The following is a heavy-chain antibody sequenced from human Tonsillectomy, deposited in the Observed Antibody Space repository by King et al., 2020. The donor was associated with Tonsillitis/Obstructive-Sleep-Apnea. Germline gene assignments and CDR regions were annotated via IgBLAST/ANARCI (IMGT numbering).Heavy chain of an antibody. CDR2: ISYDGSNK. CDR1: GFTFSSYA. Sequence: VQLVESGGGVVQPGRSLRLSCAASGFTFSSYAMHWVRQAPGKGLEWVAVISYDGSNKYYADSVKGRFTISRDNSKNTLYLQMNSLRAEDTAVYYRASPEDIVVVPAATNNWFDPWGQGTLVTVSS. J-gene: IGHJ5*02. V-gene: IGHV3-30*01. D-gene: IGHD2-2*01. CDR3: ASPEDIVVVPAATNNWFDP.